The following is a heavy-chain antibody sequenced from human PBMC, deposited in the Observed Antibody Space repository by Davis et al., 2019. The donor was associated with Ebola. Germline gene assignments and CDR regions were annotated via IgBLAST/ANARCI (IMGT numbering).Heavy chain of an antibody. V-gene: IGHV3-48*03. Sequence: GGSLRLSCAASGFTFSSYEMNWVRQAPGKGLEWVSYISNSGSTIYYADSVKGRFTISRDNAKNSLYLQMNSLRAEDTAVYYCARAVSDVTTSWFDPWGQGTLVTVSS. J-gene: IGHJ5*02. CDR1: GFTFSSYE. D-gene: IGHD4-11*01. CDR2: ISNSGSTI. CDR3: ARAVSDVTTSWFDP.